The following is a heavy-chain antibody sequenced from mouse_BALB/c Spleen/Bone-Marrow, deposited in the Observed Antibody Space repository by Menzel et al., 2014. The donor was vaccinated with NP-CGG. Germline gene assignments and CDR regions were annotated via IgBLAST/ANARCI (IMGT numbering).Heavy chain of an antibody. J-gene: IGHJ1*01. CDR1: GYTFTDYG. CDR2: ISTYYGDA. D-gene: IGHD3-3*01. Sequence: QVQLQQPGAELVRPGVSVKISCKGSGYTFTDYGMHWVKQSHVKSLEWIGVISTYYGDASYNQKFKGKATMTVDKSSSTAYMELARLTSEDSAIYYCAREGDTNFDVWGAGTTVTVSS. V-gene: IGHV1S137*01. CDR3: AREGDTNFDV.